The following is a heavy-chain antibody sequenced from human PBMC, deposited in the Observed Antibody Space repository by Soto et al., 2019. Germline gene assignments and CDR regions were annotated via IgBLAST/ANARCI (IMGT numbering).Heavy chain of an antibody. Sequence: SETLSLTCTVSGGSISSGGYYWSWIRQHPGKGLEWIGYIYYSGSTYYNPSLKSRVTISVDTSKNQFSLKLSSVTAADTAVYYCARAYPGVLMVYAPSWLDPWGQGTLVTVSS. D-gene: IGHD2-8*01. V-gene: IGHV4-31*03. CDR3: ARAYPGVLMVYAPSWLDP. CDR2: IYYSGST. J-gene: IGHJ5*02. CDR1: GGSISSGGYY.